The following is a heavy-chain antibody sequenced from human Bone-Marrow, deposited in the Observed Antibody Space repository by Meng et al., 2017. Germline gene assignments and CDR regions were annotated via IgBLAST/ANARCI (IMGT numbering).Heavy chain of an antibody. CDR1: GFTFSTYA. CDR3: AKFYYDSSGYYPK. D-gene: IGHD3-22*01. V-gene: IGHV3-23*04. Sequence: VALVESGGVVVQPGSSLRLSWAASGFTFSTYAMSWVRQAPGKGLEWVSAISGSGGSTYYADSVKGRFTISRDNSKNTLYLQMNSLRAEDTAVYYCAKFYYDSSGYYPKWGQGTLVTVSS. CDR2: ISGSGGST. J-gene: IGHJ1*01.